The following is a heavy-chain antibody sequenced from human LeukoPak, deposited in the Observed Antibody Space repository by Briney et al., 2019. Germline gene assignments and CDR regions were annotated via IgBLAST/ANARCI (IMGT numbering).Heavy chain of an antibody. D-gene: IGHD5-18*01. Sequence: SQTLSLTCTVSGGSISSGDDYWIWIRQPPGKGLEWIGYIYHSGSTYSNPSLESRVSMSVDTSKNRFSLRLGSVTAADTAFYFCARAGIGSYGTFLDSWGQGALVTVSS. CDR2: IYHSGST. CDR1: GGSISSGDDY. V-gene: IGHV4-30-4*01. J-gene: IGHJ4*02. CDR3: ARAGIGSYGTFLDS.